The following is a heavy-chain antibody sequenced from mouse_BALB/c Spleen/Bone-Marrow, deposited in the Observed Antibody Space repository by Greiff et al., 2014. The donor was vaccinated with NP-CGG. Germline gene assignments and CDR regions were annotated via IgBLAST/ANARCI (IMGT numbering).Heavy chain of an antibody. D-gene: IGHD1-1*01. CDR1: GFSITSGFY. J-gene: IGHJ4*01. CDR2: ISYDGSN. CDR3: AREGYFGSDAMDY. V-gene: IGHV3-6*02. Sequence: EVQLVESGPGLVKPSQSLSLTCSVTGFSITSGFYWNWIRQFPGNKLEWMGYISYDGSNDYNPSLKNRISITRDTSKNQFFLNLNSVTTEDTATYYCAREGYFGSDAMDYWGQGTSLTVSS.